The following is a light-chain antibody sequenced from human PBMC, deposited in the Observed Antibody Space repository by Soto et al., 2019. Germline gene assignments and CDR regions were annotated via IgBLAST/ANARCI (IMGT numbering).Light chain of an antibody. CDR1: QSINIY. Sequence: IQMTQSPSSLSASVGDSVTVTCRASQSINIYLNWYQQKPGKAPTLLIYGASSLQSGVPSRFTGGGSRTDFTLTISSLQPVYFATYYCQQSYRSPYTFGQGTKLEIK. CDR2: GAS. CDR3: QQSYRSPYT. J-gene: IGKJ2*01. V-gene: IGKV1-39*01.